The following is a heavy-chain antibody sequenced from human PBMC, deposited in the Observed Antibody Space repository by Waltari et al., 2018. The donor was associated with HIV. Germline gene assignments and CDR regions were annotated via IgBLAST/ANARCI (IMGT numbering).Heavy chain of an antibody. D-gene: IGHD1-26*01. Sequence: QVRLQQWGAGLLKPSETLSLTCAVYGASLRSYSCSWLRQSPGMGLAWLGECNHGERTKNNPSLKSPITISKSMSKNQFSLEGTSGTAGDTAGYYCARFFRGYRGICEGFGVWGQGTMVTVSS. CDR2: CNHGERT. V-gene: IGHV4-34*01. J-gene: IGHJ3*01. CDR1: GASLRSYS. CDR3: ARFFRGYRGICEGFGV.